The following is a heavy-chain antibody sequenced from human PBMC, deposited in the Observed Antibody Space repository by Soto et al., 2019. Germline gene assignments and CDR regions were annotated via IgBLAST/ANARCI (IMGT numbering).Heavy chain of an antibody. CDR2: IYYSGST. CDR3: ARTYSSSSYFDY. V-gene: IGHV4-59*08. Sequence: SETLSLTCTVADGSISSYYWSWIRQPPGKGLEWIGYIYYSGSTNYNPSLKSRVTISVDTSKNQFSLKLSSVTAADTAVYYCARTYSSSSYFDYWGQGTLVTVSS. J-gene: IGHJ4*02. D-gene: IGHD6-6*01. CDR1: DGSISSYY.